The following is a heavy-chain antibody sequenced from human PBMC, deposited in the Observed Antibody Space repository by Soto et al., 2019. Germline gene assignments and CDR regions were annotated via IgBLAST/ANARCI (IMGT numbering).Heavy chain of an antibody. CDR2: ISGSAGSI. V-gene: IGHV3-23*01. D-gene: IGHD1-7*01. Sequence: GGSLRLSCAASGFSFSSYAMTWVRQAPGKGLEWVSGISGSAGSIDYADSVKGRFTISRDNSRNTLYLQMNSLRVEDTAVYYCAKLMGSHTGTTSDYWGQGALVTVSS. CDR3: AKLMGSHTGTTSDY. CDR1: GFSFSSYA. J-gene: IGHJ4*02.